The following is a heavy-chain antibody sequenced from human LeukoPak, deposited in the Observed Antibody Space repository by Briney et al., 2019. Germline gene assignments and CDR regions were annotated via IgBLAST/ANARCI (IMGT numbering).Heavy chain of an antibody. J-gene: IGHJ4*02. D-gene: IGHD3-10*01. V-gene: IGHV4-38-2*02. Sequence: SETLSLTCTVSGYSISSGYYWGWIRQPPGKGLEWIGSIYHSGSTYYNPSLKSRVTISVDTSKNQFSLKLSSVTAADMAVYYCARTYGSGAFDYWGQGTLVTVSS. CDR1: GYSISSGYY. CDR3: ARTYGSGAFDY. CDR2: IYHSGST.